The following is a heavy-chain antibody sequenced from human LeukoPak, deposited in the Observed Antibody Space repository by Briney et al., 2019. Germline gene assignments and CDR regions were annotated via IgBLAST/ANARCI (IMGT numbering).Heavy chain of an antibody. J-gene: IGHJ4*02. V-gene: IGHV4-59*08. CDR1: GGSISSYY. Sequence: SETLSLTCTVSGGSISSYYWSWIRQPPGKGLEWIGYIYYSGSTYYNPSLKSRVTISVDTSKNQFSLKLSSVTAADTAVYYCARADSSGYPRGDYFDYWGQGTLVTVSS. D-gene: IGHD3-22*01. CDR3: ARADSSGYPRGDYFDY. CDR2: IYYSGST.